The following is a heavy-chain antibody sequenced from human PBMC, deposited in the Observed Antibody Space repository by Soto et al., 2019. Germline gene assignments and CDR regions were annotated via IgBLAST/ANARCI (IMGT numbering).Heavy chain of an antibody. V-gene: IGHV3-23*01. D-gene: IGHD3-22*01. CDR3: AKSLFTMKVVVINTDYFQH. J-gene: IGHJ1*01. CDR1: GFTFSSYA. CDR2: ISGSGGGT. Sequence: PGGSLRLSCAASGFTFSSYAMSWVRQAPGKGLEWVSAISGSGGGTYYADSVKGRFTISRDNSKNTLYLQMNSLRAEDTAVYYCAKSLFTMKVVVINTDYFQHWGQGTLVSVSS.